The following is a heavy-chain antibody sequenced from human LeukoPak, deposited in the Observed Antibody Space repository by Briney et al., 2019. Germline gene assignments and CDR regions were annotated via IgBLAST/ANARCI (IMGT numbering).Heavy chain of an antibody. CDR2: IYSGGST. D-gene: IGHD3-10*01. J-gene: IGHJ4*02. CDR3: ARARGDGHNLIDY. V-gene: IGHV3-66*01. Sequence: GGSLRLSCAASGFTVSSNYMSWVRQAPGKGLEWVSVIYSGGSTYYADSVKGRFTISRDNSKNTLYLQMNSLRAEDTAVYYCARARGDGHNLIDYWGQGTLVTVSS. CDR1: GFTVSSNY.